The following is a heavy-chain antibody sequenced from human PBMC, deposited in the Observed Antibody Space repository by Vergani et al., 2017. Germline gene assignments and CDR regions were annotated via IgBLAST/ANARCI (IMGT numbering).Heavy chain of an antibody. D-gene: IGHD3-10*01. Sequence: QVQLVQSGAEVKKPGASVKVSCKASGYTFTSYYMHWVRQAPGQGLEWMGIINPSGGSTSYAQKFQGRVTMTRDTSTRTVYLELSSLRSEDTAVYYCASLWGPWAFGELSSDYWGQGTLVTVSS. CDR2: INPSGGST. CDR3: ASLWGPWAFGELSSDY. J-gene: IGHJ4*02. CDR1: GYTFTSYY. V-gene: IGHV1-46*01.